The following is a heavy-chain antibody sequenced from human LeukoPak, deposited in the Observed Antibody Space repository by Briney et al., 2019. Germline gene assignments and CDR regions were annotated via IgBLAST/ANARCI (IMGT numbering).Heavy chain of an antibody. CDR3: ARDLDDDNTTVTGSDNYYGMDV. CDR1: GDSVSSNSAA. J-gene: IGHJ6*02. V-gene: IGHV6-1*01. D-gene: IGHD4-17*01. CDR2: TYYRSKWYN. Sequence: SQTLSLTCAISGDSVSSNSAAWNWIRQSPSRGLEWLGRTYYRSKWYNDYAVSVKSRITINPDTSKNQSSLQLNSVTPEDTAVYYCARDLDDDNTTVTGSDNYYGMDVWGQGTTVTVSS.